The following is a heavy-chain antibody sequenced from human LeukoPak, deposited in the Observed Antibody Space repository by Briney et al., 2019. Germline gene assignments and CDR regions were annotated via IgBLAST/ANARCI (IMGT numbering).Heavy chain of an antibody. J-gene: IGHJ3*02. V-gene: IGHV1-2*02. CDR2: MNPNSGST. D-gene: IGHD5-12*01. CDR3: ARGPPIRGSASRTSDI. Sequence: ASVKVSCKASGYTFIGYYVHWVRQAPGQGLEWMGWMNPNSGSTSYAHKFQDRVTMTRDTSMNTVYMELNRLRSDDTAVYYCARGPPIRGSASRTSDIWGQGTMVTVSS. CDR1: GYTFIGYY.